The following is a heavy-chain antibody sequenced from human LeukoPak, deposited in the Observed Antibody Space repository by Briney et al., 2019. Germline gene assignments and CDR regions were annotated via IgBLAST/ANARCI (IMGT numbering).Heavy chain of an antibody. D-gene: IGHD6-19*01. CDR3: ARGGSGSCWSPY. Sequence: PGWSLRLSCPASVFIFSDYWMHWVRQAPGKGLVWVSRINSGGSNTNYADSVKGRFSISRDNAKNTLYLQMNGLRAEDTAVYYCARGGSGSCWSPYWGQGTLVTVSS. CDR2: INSGGSNT. CDR1: VFIFSDYW. V-gene: IGHV3-74*01. J-gene: IGHJ4*02.